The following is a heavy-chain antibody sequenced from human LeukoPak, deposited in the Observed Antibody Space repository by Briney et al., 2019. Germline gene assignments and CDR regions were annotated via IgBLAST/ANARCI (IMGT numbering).Heavy chain of an antibody. Sequence: GESLKISCEASGYSFANYWIGWVRQMPGKGLEWVGFIYPGDSETTYSPSFQGQVTISADKSINTAYLQWSSLKASDTATYYCARQDRDGSQTRGYYFDYWGQGSLVTVSS. D-gene: IGHD1-26*01. CDR3: ARQDRDGSQTRGYYFDY. CDR2: IYPGDSET. V-gene: IGHV5-51*01. J-gene: IGHJ4*02. CDR1: GYSFANYW.